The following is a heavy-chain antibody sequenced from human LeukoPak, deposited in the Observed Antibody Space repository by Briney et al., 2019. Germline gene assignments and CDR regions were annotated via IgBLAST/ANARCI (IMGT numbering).Heavy chain of an antibody. CDR2: IYYSGST. CDR3: ARGYGDYVEQID. Sequence: RASETLSPTCTVSGGSISSYYWSWIRQPPGKGLEWIGYIYYSGSTNYNPSLKSRVTISVDTSKNQFSLKLSSVTAADTAVYYCARGYGDYVEQIDWGQGTLVTVSS. D-gene: IGHD4-17*01. J-gene: IGHJ4*02. V-gene: IGHV4-59*01. CDR1: GGSISSYY.